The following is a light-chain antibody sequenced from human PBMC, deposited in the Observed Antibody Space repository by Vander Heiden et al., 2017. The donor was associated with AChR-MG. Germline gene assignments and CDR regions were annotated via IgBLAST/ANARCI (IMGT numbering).Light chain of an antibody. Sequence: QSALTQPASVSGSPGQSLTISCTGTISDVGGYNYVSWYQQHPGKAPKLMIYDVSNRPSGVSNRFSGSKSGNTASLTISGLQAEDEADYYCSSYTSSSTRVFGTGTKVTVL. CDR2: DVS. V-gene: IGLV2-14*03. CDR1: ISDVGGYNY. J-gene: IGLJ1*01. CDR3: SSYTSSSTRV.